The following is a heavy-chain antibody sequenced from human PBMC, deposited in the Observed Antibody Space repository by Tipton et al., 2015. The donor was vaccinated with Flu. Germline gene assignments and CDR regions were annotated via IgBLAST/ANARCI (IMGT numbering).Heavy chain of an antibody. CDR3: ARGPLPDSNWYNGMDV. J-gene: IGHJ6*02. CDR1: GFTFSSYD. D-gene: IGHD6-13*01. Sequence: QLVQSGGGVVQPGGSLRLSCAASGFTFSSYDMRWVRQVTGKGLEWVSAIGSAGDTYYSDSVKGRFTISRDNVKNSLYLQMNSLRVGDTAVYYCARGPLPDSNWYNGMDVWGQGTTVTVSS. CDR2: IGSAGDT. V-gene: IGHV3-13*01.